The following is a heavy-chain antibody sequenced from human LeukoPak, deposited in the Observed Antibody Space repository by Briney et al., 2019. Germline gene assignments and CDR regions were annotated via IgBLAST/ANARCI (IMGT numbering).Heavy chain of an antibody. Sequence: GGSLRLPCAASGSTFSDYYMSWIRQAPGKGLEWVSYISSSGSTIYYADSVKGRFTISRDNAKNSLYLQMNSLRAEDTAVYYCARAGLGASFPFDYWGQGTLVTVSS. D-gene: IGHD3-9*01. CDR3: ARAGLGASFPFDY. CDR2: ISSSGSTI. V-gene: IGHV3-11*01. J-gene: IGHJ4*02. CDR1: GSTFSDYY.